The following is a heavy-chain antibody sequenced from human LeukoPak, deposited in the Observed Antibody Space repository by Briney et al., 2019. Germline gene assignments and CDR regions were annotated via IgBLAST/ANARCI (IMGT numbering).Heavy chain of an antibody. J-gene: IGHJ4*02. Sequence: PGGSLRLSCAASGFTFSSYSMNWVRQAPGKGLEWVSYISSSSSTIYYADSVKGRFTISRDNAKNSLYLQMNSLRAEDTAVYYCASGSYYYDFWSGLDYWGQGTLVTVSS. CDR3: ASGSYYYDFWSGLDY. D-gene: IGHD3-3*01. CDR1: GFTFSSYS. CDR2: ISSSSSTI. V-gene: IGHV3-48*01.